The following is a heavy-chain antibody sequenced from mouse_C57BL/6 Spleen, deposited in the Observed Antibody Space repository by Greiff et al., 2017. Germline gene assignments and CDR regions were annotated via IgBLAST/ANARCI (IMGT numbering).Heavy chain of an antibody. CDR3: ARFPHYYGSTHAMDY. J-gene: IGHJ4*01. CDR1: GYTFTSYW. Sequence: QVQLKESGAELVRPGTSVKLSCKASGYTFTSYWMHWVKQRPGQGLEWIGVIDPSDSYTNYNQKFKGKATLTVDTSSSTAYMQLSSLTSEDAAVYYCARFPHYYGSTHAMDYWGQGTSVTVSS. CDR2: IDPSDSYT. D-gene: IGHD1-1*01. V-gene: IGHV1-59*01.